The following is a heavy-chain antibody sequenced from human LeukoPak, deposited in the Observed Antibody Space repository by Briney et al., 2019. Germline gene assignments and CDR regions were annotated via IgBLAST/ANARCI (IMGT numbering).Heavy chain of an antibody. Sequence: GGSLRLSCAASGFTFSSYSMNWVRQAPGKGLEWVSSISSSSSYIYYADSVKGRFTISRDNAKNSLYLQMNGLRAEDTAVYYCAREAYSSSPAESYYFDYWGQGTLVTVSS. CDR1: GFTFSSYS. D-gene: IGHD6-6*01. CDR2: ISSSSSYI. V-gene: IGHV3-21*01. CDR3: AREAYSSSPAESYYFDY. J-gene: IGHJ4*02.